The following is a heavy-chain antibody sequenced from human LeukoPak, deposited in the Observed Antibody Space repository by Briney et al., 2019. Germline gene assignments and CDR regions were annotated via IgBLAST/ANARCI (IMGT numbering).Heavy chain of an antibody. D-gene: IGHD3-10*01. CDR1: GGSLSGYY. CDR2: INHSGST. CDR3: ARVGVLWFGELSWFDP. Sequence: SETPSLTCAVYGGSLSGYYWSWIRQPPGKGLEWIGEINHSGSTNYNPSLKSRVTISVDTSKNQFSLKLSSVTAADTAVYYCARVGVLWFGELSWFDPWGQGTLVTVSS. V-gene: IGHV4-34*01. J-gene: IGHJ5*02.